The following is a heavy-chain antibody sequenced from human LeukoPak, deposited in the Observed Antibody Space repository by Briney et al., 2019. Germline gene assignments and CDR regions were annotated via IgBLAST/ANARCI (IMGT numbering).Heavy chain of an antibody. CDR2: ISSSSSYI. CDR1: GFTFSSYS. CDR3: ARSPPIVVVTASLDY. V-gene: IGHV3-21*01. Sequence: TAGGSLRLSCAASGFTFSSYSMNWVRQAPGKGLEWVSSISSSSSYISYADSVKGRFTISRDNAKNSLYLQMNSLRAEDTAVYYCARSPPIVVVTASLDYWGQGTLVTVSS. D-gene: IGHD2-21*02. J-gene: IGHJ4*02.